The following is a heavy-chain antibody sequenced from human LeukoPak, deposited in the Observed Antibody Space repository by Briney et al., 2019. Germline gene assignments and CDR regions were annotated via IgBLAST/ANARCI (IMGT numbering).Heavy chain of an antibody. CDR1: GYTFTSYG. V-gene: IGHV1-18*01. Sequence: TSVKVSCKASGYTFTSYGISWVRQAPGQGLEWMGWISAYNGNTNYAQKLQGRVTMTTDTSTSTAYMELRSLRSDDTAVYYCARDPRADFWSGYYSPPDYWGQETLVTVSS. D-gene: IGHD3-3*01. J-gene: IGHJ4*02. CDR2: ISAYNGNT. CDR3: ARDPRADFWSGYYSPPDY.